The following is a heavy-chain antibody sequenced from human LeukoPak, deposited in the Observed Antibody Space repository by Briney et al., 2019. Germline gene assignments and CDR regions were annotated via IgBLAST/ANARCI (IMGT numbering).Heavy chain of an antibody. CDR2: INHSGST. Sequence: SETLSLTCSVSGGSITTSSYYWGWIRQPPEKGLEWIGEINHSGSTNYNPSLKSRVTISVDTSKNQFSLKLSSVTAADTAVYYCARRRSIAAHGGPYNWFDPWGQGTLVTVSS. CDR3: ARRRSIAAHGGPYNWFDP. V-gene: IGHV4-39*07. D-gene: IGHD6-6*01. J-gene: IGHJ5*02. CDR1: GGSITTSSYY.